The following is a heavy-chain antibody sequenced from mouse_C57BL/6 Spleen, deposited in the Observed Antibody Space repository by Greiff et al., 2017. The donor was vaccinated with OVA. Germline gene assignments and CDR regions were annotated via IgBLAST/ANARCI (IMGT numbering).Heavy chain of an antibody. D-gene: IGHD2-4*01. J-gene: IGHJ2*01. CDR3: ARRGDYYDYLDY. Sequence: VQLQQPGAELVRPGSSVKLSCKASGYTFTSYWMDWVKQRPGQGLEWIGNIYPSDSATHYNQKFKDKATLTVDKSSSTAYMQLSSLTSEDSAVYYCARRGDYYDYLDYWGQGTTLTVSS. CDR1: GYTFTSYW. V-gene: IGHV1-61*01. CDR2: IYPSDSAT.